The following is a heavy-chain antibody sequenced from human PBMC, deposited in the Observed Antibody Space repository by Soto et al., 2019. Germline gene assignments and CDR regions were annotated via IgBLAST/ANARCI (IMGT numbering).Heavy chain of an antibody. Sequence: QVTLKESGPVLVKPTETLTLTCTVSGFSLSNAQMGVSWIRQPPGKALEWLAHIFSNDEKSHNTSLKSRLTISMDTSKSQVVLTMTNRDPVDTATYYCTRVLDYGGNFYYFDYWGQGTLVTVSS. CDR1: GFSLSNAQMG. J-gene: IGHJ4*02. CDR2: IFSNDEK. CDR3: TRVLDYGGNFYYFDY. V-gene: IGHV2-26*01. D-gene: IGHD4-17*01.